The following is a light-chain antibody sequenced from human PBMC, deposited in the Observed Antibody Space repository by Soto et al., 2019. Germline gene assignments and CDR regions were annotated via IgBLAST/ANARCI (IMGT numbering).Light chain of an antibody. CDR3: QSYDSSLSGRYV. V-gene: IGLV1-40*01. J-gene: IGLJ1*01. Sequence: VLTQPPSVSWGPGQRVTISCTGSSSNIGAGYDVHWYQQLPGTAPKLLIYGNSNRPSGVPDRFSGSKSGTSASLAITGLQAEDEADYYCQSYDSSLSGRYVFGTGTKVTVL. CDR2: GNS. CDR1: SSNIGAGYD.